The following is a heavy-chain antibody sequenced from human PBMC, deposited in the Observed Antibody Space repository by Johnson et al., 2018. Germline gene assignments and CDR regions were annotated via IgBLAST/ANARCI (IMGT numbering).Heavy chain of an antibody. CDR1: GFAFSSYV. J-gene: IGHJ3*02. D-gene: IGHD2-15*01. CDR2: IGTGGDT. CDR3: ARGISDAFDT. Sequence: VQLVQSGGGLVQPGGSLRPSCAASGFAFSSYVLHWVRRAPGKGPEWVSAIGTGGDTYYADSVKGRFTISRDNAKKSLYLQMNSLIAEEMAVYFCARGISDAFDTWGQGTMVTVSS. V-gene: IGHV3-47*02.